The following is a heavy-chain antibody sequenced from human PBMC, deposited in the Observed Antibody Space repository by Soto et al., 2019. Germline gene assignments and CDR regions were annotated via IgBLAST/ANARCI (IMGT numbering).Heavy chain of an antibody. D-gene: IGHD3-3*01. J-gene: IGHJ4*02. V-gene: IGHV3-23*01. CDR2: ISGSGGST. Sequence: GGSLRLSCAASGFTFSSYAMSWVRQAPGKGLEWVSAISGSGGSTYYADSVKGRFTISRDNSKNTLYLQMNSLRAEDTAVYYCAKCNYDFWSGYYSHFDYWGQGTLVTVSS. CDR3: AKCNYDFWSGYYSHFDY. CDR1: GFTFSSYA.